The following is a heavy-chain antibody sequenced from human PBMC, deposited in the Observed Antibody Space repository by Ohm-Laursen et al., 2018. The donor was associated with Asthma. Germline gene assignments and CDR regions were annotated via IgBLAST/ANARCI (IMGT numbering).Heavy chain of an antibody. CDR1: GFSFSSFA. J-gene: IGHJ4*02. CDR3: ARDVMEWYLPAFDF. V-gene: IGHV3-30-3*01. D-gene: IGHD3-3*01. Sequence: SLRLSCTASGFSFSSFAVAWVRQAPGKGLEWVAVGGSYYDGGLKYYADSVNGRFTVSRDDSKNTLYLQMNSLRPDDTAVYYCARDVMEWYLPAFDFWGQGTLVTVSS. CDR2: GGSYYDGGLK.